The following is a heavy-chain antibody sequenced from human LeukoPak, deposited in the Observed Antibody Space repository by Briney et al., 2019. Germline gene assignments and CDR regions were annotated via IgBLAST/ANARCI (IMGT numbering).Heavy chain of an antibody. V-gene: IGHV4-34*01. CDR1: GGSFSGYY. Sequence: SETLSLTCAVYGGSFSGYYWSWIRQPPGKGLEWIGEINHSGSPNYNPSLKSRVTISVDTSKNQFSLKLSSVTAADTAVYYCARDDFTMVRGSDRNWFDPWGQGTLVTVSS. CDR3: ARDDFTMVRGSDRNWFDP. J-gene: IGHJ5*02. D-gene: IGHD3-10*01. CDR2: INHSGSP.